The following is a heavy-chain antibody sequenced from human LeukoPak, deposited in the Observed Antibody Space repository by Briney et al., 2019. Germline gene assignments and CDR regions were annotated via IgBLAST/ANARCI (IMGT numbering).Heavy chain of an antibody. Sequence: GGSLRLSCAASGFTFSSSAMSWVRQAPGKGLEWVSAISNSGGSTYYADSVKGRFTIARDNPKNTLYLQMNSLRAEDTAVYYCANVYDYYKNGMDVWGQGTTVTVSS. D-gene: IGHD3-16*01. CDR1: GFTFSSSA. V-gene: IGHV3-23*01. CDR3: ANVYDYYKNGMDV. J-gene: IGHJ6*02. CDR2: ISNSGGST.